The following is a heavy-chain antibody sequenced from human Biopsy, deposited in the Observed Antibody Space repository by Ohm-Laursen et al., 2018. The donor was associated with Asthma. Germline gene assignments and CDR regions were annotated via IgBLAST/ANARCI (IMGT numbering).Heavy chain of an antibody. CDR3: AKGRYKWNDGYYGLDV. CDR2: IAYDGSKK. D-gene: IGHD1-20*01. J-gene: IGHJ6*02. CDR1: GITLSSFR. V-gene: IGHV3-30*18. Sequence: SLRLSCAASGITLSSFRMNWVRQAPGKGLEWVAVIAYDGSKKYYADSVKGRFTISRDNSKNTLYLQMTSLRGEDTAAYYCAKGRYKWNDGYYGLDVWGQGTTVTVSS.